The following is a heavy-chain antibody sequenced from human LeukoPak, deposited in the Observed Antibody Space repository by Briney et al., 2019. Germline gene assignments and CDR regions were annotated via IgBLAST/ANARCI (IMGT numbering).Heavy chain of an antibody. CDR1: GFIFSRYG. CDR2: IRYDGSSK. Sequence: GGSLRLSCAASGFIFSRYGMHWVRQAPGKGLEWVAFIRYDGSSKYYADSVRGRFTISRDNSKNTLYLQMNSLRAEDTAVYYCAKERRGEGLFDYWGQGTLVTVSS. D-gene: IGHD3-16*01. CDR3: AKERRGEGLFDY. J-gene: IGHJ4*02. V-gene: IGHV3-30*02.